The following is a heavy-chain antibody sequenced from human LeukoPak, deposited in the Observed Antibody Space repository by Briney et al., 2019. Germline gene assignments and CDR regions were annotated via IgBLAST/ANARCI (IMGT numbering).Heavy chain of an antibody. Sequence: PSETLSLTCTVSGGSISGYYWSWIRQPPGKGLEWIGEINHSGSTNYNPSLKSRVTISVDTSKNQFSLKLSSVTAADTAVYYCARQPRYYYDSSGYYSWFDPWGQGTLVTVSS. CDR3: ARQPRYYYDSSGYYSWFDP. D-gene: IGHD3-22*01. CDR2: INHSGST. J-gene: IGHJ5*02. CDR1: GGSISGYY. V-gene: IGHV4-34*01.